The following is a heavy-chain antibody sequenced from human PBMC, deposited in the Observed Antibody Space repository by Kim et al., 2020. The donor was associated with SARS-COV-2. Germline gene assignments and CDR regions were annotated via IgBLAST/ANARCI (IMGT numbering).Heavy chain of an antibody. D-gene: IGHD2-2*01. Sequence: GGSLRLSCAASGFTFSSYAMSWVRQAPGKGLEWVSAISGSGGSTYYADSVKGRFTISRDNSKNTLYLQMNSLRAEDTAVYYCAKRIVVATGDYYYGMDVWGQGTTVTVSS. J-gene: IGHJ6*02. CDR2: ISGSGGST. V-gene: IGHV3-23*01. CDR1: GFTFSSYA. CDR3: AKRIVVATGDYYYGMDV.